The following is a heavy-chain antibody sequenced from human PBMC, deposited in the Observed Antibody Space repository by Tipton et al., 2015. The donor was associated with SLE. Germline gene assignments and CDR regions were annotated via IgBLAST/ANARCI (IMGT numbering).Heavy chain of an antibody. CDR3: ARDPSSVGDY. Sequence: TLSLTCTVSGGSISSGSYYWSWIRQPAGKGLEWIGYIYTSGSTNYNPSLKSRVTISVDTSKNQFSLRLSSVTAADTAVYYCARDPSSVGDYWGQGTLVTVSS. V-gene: IGHV4-61*09. D-gene: IGHD1-26*01. J-gene: IGHJ4*02. CDR2: IYTSGST. CDR1: GGSISSGSYY.